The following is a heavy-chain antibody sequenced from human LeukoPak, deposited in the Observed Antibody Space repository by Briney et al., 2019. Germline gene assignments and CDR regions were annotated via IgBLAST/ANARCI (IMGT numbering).Heavy chain of an antibody. V-gene: IGHV3-21*04. Sequence: PGGSLRLSCAASGFTFSLYSMNWVRQTPGKGLEWVSSISSSSTYIYYADSVKGRFTISRDNSKNTLYLHMNSLRAEDTAVYYCAKSSEVAGTIDFDYWGRGTLVTVSS. D-gene: IGHD6-19*01. CDR3: AKSSEVAGTIDFDY. J-gene: IGHJ4*02. CDR2: ISSSSTYI. CDR1: GFTFSLYS.